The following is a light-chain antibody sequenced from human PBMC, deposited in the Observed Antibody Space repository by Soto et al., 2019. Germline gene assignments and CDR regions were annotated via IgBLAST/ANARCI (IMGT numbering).Light chain of an antibody. CDR1: QSVSSN. V-gene: IGKV3-15*01. CDR2: GAS. J-gene: IGKJ1*01. Sequence: IVMTQSPATLSVSPWERATLSCRASQSVSSNLAWYQQKPRQAPRLLIYGASTRATGIPARCSGSGSGTEFTLTISSLQSEDFAVYYCQQYNNWPPWTFGQGTKVDIK. CDR3: QQYNNWPPWT.